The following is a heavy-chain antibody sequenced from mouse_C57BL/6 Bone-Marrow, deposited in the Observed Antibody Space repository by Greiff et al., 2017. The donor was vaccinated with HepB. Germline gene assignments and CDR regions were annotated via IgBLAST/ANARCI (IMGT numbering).Heavy chain of an antibody. CDR3: ARRGAGTVPFAY. CDR2: IWTGGGT. Sequence: VQGVESGPGLVAPSQSLSITCTVSGFSLTSYAISWVRQLPGKGLEWLGVIWTGGGTNYNSALKSRLSLSKDNSKSQVFLKMNSLQHDDTARYYCARRGAGTVPFAYWGQGTLVTVSA. V-gene: IGHV2-9-1*01. J-gene: IGHJ3*01. D-gene: IGHD4-1*01. CDR1: GFSLTSYA.